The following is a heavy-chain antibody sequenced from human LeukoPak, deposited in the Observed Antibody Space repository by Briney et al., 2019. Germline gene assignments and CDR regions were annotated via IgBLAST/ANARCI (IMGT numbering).Heavy chain of an antibody. J-gene: IGHJ4*02. D-gene: IGHD1-26*01. CDR3: ARAGGNELPTVFDY. CDR1: GDSISSYY. CDR2: FYYSGTT. V-gene: IGHV4-59*01. Sequence: PSETLSFTCTVSGDSISSYYWSWIRQPPGKGLEWTAYFYYSGTTKYNPSLKSRVAISVDTSKNQFSLKLSSVTAADTAVYYCARAGGNELPTVFDYWGQGTLVTVSS.